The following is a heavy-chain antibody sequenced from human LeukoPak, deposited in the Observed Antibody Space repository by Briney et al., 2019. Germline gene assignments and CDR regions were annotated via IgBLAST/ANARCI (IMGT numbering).Heavy chain of an antibody. D-gene: IGHD5-12*01. J-gene: IGHJ4*02. CDR2: MNPNSGNT. V-gene: IGHV1-8*03. Sequence: ASVKVSCKASGYTFTSYDINWVRQATGQGLEWMGWMNPNSGNTVYAQKFQGRVTIIRNTSISTAYMELSSLRSEDTAVYYCARLSGYDGKFDYWGQGTLVTVSS. CDR1: GYTFTSYD. CDR3: ARLSGYDGKFDY.